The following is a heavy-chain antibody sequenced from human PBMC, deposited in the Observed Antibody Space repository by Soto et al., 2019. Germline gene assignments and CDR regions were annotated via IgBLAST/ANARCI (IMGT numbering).Heavy chain of an antibody. V-gene: IGHV3-23*01. CDR1: GFTYSNYA. Sequence: EVQVLESGGGLVQPGGSLRLSCAASGFTYSNYAMSWVRQAPGKGLAWVSTITGIVGNTYYADSVKGRFTISRDNSKNTLFLQMPSLRAEDTAMYYCATSRLLHAFDYWGQGTLVTVPS. CDR3: ATSRLLHAFDY. J-gene: IGHJ4*02. CDR2: ITGIVGNT.